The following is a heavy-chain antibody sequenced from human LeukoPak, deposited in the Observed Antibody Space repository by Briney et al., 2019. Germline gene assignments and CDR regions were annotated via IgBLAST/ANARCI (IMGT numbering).Heavy chain of an antibody. CDR1: GYSFTSYW. V-gene: IGHV5-51*01. CDR2: IYPGDSDT. CDR3: ARRVAARPWGYYYYYMDV. Sequence: GESLKISCKGSGYSFTSYWIGWVRQMPGKGLEGMGIIYPGDSDTRYSPSFQGQVTISADKSISTAYLQWSSLKASDTAMYYCARRVAARPWGYYYYYMDVWGKGTTVTVSS. J-gene: IGHJ6*03. D-gene: IGHD6-6*01.